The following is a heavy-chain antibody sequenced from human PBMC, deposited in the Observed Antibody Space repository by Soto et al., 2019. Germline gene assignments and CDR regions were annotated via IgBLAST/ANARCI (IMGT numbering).Heavy chain of an antibody. CDR2: IYNDGTYS. V-gene: IGHV3-74*01. CDR1: GFIFKMYW. Sequence: GGSLRLSCAASGFIFKMYWMHWVRQSPGKGLVWISRIYNDGTYSDYADSVRGRFTISRDNVNDTLYLQMNNLRAEESGLYYCTRGPRPISTGTGAYWGQGTQVTVSS. D-gene: IGHD3-10*01. CDR3: TRGPRPISTGTGAY. J-gene: IGHJ4*02.